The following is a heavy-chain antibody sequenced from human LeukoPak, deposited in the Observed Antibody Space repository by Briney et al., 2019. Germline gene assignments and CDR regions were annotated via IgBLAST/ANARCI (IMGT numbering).Heavy chain of an antibody. Sequence: ASVKVSCKASGYTFTSYYMHWVRQAPGQGLEWMGIINPSGGSTSYAQKFQGRVTMTRDMSTSTVYMELSSLRSEDTAVYYCARDNDLLGTAVYYFDYWGQGTLVTVSS. D-gene: IGHD6-19*01. CDR3: ARDNDLLGTAVYYFDY. V-gene: IGHV1-46*01. CDR1: GYTFTSYY. J-gene: IGHJ4*02. CDR2: INPSGGST.